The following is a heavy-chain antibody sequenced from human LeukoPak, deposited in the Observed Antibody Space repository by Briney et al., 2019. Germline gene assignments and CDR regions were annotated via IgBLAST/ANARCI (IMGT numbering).Heavy chain of an antibody. J-gene: IGHJ6*02. V-gene: IGHV1-24*01. D-gene: IGHD2-2*02. CDR3: ATGYCSSTSCYTQTSVGFSYYYYGMDV. CDR2: FDPEDGET. Sequence: ASVKVSCKVSGYTLTELSMHWVRQAPGKGLEWMGGFDPEDGETIYAQEFQGGVTMTEDTSTDTAYMELSSLRSEDTAVYYCATGYCSSTSCYTQTSVGFSYYYYGMDVWGQGTTVTVSS. CDR1: GYTLTELS.